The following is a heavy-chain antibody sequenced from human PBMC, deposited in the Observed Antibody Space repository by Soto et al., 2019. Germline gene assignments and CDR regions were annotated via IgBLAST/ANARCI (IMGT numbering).Heavy chain of an antibody. CDR2: ISAYNGNT. CDR1: GYTFTSYG. CDR3: ATTAGYNWVRHDAIDI. V-gene: IGHV1-18*04. J-gene: IGHJ3*02. Sequence: ASVKVSCKASGYTFTSYGISWVRQAPGQGLEWMGWISAYNGNTNYAQKLQGRVTMTTDTSTSTAYMELRSLRSDDTAVYYCATTAGYNWVRHDAIDIWGQGTVVTVSS. D-gene: IGHD5-12*01.